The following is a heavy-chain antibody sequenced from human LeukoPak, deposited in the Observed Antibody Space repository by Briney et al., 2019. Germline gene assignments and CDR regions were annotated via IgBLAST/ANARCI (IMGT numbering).Heavy chain of an antibody. V-gene: IGHV4-59*12. D-gene: IGHD5-12*01. CDR1: GGSISSYY. J-gene: IGHJ4*02. CDR3: ARGGYSGYDRLGY. CDR2: IYYSGST. Sequence: PSETLSLTCTVSGGSISSYYWSWIRQPPGKGLEWIGYIYYSGSTNYNPSLKSRVTISVDTSKNQFSLKLSSVTAADTAVYYCARGGYSGYDRLGYWGQGTLVTVSS.